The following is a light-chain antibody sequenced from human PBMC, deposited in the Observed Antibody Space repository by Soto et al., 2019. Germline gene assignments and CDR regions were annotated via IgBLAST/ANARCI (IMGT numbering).Light chain of an antibody. J-gene: IGKJ2*01. Sequence: EMVLTQSPGTLSLSPGERATLSCRASQSVSNNYLAWYQQKPGQAPRLLIYGASSRATGIPDRFSGSGSGTDFTLIISRLEPEDLAVYHCQQYGSTPRTFGQGTKVDIK. CDR2: GAS. CDR1: QSVSNNY. V-gene: IGKV3-20*01. CDR3: QQYGSTPRT.